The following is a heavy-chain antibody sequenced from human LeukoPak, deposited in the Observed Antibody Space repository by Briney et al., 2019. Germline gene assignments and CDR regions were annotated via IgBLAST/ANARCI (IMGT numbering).Heavy chain of an antibody. Sequence: SETLSLTCAVYGGSFSGYYWSWIRQPPGKGLEWIGEINHSGSTNYNPSLKSRVTISVDTSKNQFSLKLSSVTAADTAVYYCARGVSRFVVVVLAARSRHFDYWGQGTLVTVSS. J-gene: IGHJ4*02. CDR3: ARGVSRFVVVVLAARSRHFDY. D-gene: IGHD2-2*01. CDR2: INHSGST. CDR1: GGSFSGYY. V-gene: IGHV4-34*01.